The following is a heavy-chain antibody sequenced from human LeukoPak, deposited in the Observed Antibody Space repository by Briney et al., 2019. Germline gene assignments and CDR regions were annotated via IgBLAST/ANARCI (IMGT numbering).Heavy chain of an antibody. V-gene: IGHV4-59*01. CDR2: IKYSGST. Sequence: SETLSLTCTVSGGSISSDYWSWIRQPPGKGLEGRGYIKYSGSTNYNPSLKSRVTISVDTSKNQFSLKLRSGTAADTAVYYCARVGSLWFGEVYDAFDIWGQGTMVTVSS. CDR3: ARVGSLWFGEVYDAFDI. J-gene: IGHJ3*02. D-gene: IGHD3-10*01. CDR1: GGSISSDY.